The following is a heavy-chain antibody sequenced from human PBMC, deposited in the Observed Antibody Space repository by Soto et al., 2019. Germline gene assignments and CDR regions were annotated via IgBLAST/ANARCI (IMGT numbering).Heavy chain of an antibody. CDR1: GFTLSSYA. CDR3: LYRTGVIDY. D-gene: IGHD2-8*01. Sequence: GGSLRLSCSASGFTLSSYAMHWGRQAPGKGREYVSAISSNGGSTYYADSVKGSFTISRYNSMNTLYPPMSSLRAEYSAVYDCLYRTGVIDYWGQGTLVTVSS. CDR2: ISSNGGST. J-gene: IGHJ4*02. V-gene: IGHV3-64D*06.